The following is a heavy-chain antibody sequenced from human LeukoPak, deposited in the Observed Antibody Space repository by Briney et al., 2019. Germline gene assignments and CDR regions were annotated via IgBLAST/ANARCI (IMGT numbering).Heavy chain of an antibody. Sequence: GGSLRLSCAASGFTFSGSAIHWVRQSSGKGLEWVGQIDKKDKGYATATAYAASVKGRFTISRDDLINTAYLQMKSLKTEDTALYYCTRDSGTYNWFDPWGQGTLVTVSS. CDR1: GFTFSGSA. CDR2: IDKKDKGYATAT. CDR3: TRDSGTYNWFDP. V-gene: IGHV3-73*01. D-gene: IGHD1-26*01. J-gene: IGHJ5*02.